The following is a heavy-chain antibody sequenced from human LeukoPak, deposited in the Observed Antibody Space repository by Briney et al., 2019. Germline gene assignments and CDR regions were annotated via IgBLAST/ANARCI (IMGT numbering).Heavy chain of an antibody. D-gene: IGHD1-20*01. CDR3: AITYNWNSFDY. Sequence: PGGSLRLSCAAYVFTFSSYAMSWVRQAPGKGLEWVSAISGSGGSTYYADSVKGRFTISRDNSKNTLYLQMNSLRAEDTAVYHCAITYNWNSFDYWGQGTLVTVSS. CDR1: VFTFSSYA. CDR2: ISGSGGST. J-gene: IGHJ4*02. V-gene: IGHV3-23*01.